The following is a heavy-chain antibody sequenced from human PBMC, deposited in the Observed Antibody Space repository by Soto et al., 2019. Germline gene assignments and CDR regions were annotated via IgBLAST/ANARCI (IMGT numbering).Heavy chain of an antibody. J-gene: IGHJ4*02. CDR3: ARGLVEMATIRDFDY. D-gene: IGHD5-12*01. CDR1: GYTFTSYD. V-gene: IGHV1-8*01. Sequence: ASVKVSCKASGYTFTSYDINWVRQATGQGLEWVGWMNPNSGNTGYAQKFQGRVTMTRNTSISTAYMELSSLRSEDTAVYYCARGLVEMATIRDFDYWGQGTLVTVSS. CDR2: MNPNSGNT.